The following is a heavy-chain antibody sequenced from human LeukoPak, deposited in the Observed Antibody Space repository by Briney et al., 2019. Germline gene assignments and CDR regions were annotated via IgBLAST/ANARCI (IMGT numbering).Heavy chain of an antibody. CDR3: AGAGSETQWRAFDF. CDR1: GFDFSNYW. CDR2: IKQDGSEK. Sequence: GGSLRLSCAASGFDFSNYWMYWVRQAPGKGLEWVANIKQDGSEKYYVDSVRGRFTISRENAKNSLYLQMNSLTAGDTAVYYCAGAGSETQWRAFDFWGQGALVTVFS. V-gene: IGHV3-7*01. D-gene: IGHD6-19*01. J-gene: IGHJ4*02.